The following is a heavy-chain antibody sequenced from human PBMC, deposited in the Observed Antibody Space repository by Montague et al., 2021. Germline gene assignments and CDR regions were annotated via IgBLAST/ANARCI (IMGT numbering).Heavy chain of an antibody. CDR1: GGSVNGYD. CDR2: MCSSGSP. V-gene: IGHV4-59*02. D-gene: IGHD7-27*01. Sequence: SETLSLTCSVSGGSVNGYDWSWIRQPPGKGLEWIGYMCSSGSPNYNPSFKSRLAISIDRSRNQFSLELSFVTAADTAIYFCGRDYWGSIDYWGHGILVTVS. CDR3: GRDYWGSIDY. J-gene: IGHJ4*01.